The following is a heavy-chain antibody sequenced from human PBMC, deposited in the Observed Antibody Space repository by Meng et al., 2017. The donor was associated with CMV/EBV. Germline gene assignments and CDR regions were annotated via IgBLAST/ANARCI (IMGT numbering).Heavy chain of an antibody. V-gene: IGHV3-7*03. CDR3: ASDNLYSSSPYYGMDV. CDR1: GFTFSSYW. CDR2: IKQDGSEK. Sequence: GGSLRLSCAASGFTFSSYWMSWVRQAPGKGLEWVANIKQDGSEKYYVDSVKGRFTISRDNAKNSLYLQMNSLRAEDTAVYYCASDNLYSSSPYYGMDVWGQGTTVTVSS. D-gene: IGHD6-6*01. J-gene: IGHJ6*02.